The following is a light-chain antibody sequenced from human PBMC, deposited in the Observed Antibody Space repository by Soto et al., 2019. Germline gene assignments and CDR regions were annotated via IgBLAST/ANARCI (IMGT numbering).Light chain of an antibody. J-gene: IGKJ1*01. CDR3: QVYGTSSKT. CDR2: DAV. V-gene: IGKV3-20*01. CDR1: QSVTGTN. Sequence: EIVLTQSPGTLSLSPGEGATLSCRASQSVTGTNLAWYQQRAGQAPRLLIYDAVRRATGIPDRFSGSGSGTDFTLTISRLEPEDFAVYFCQVYGTSSKTFGQGTKVDIK.